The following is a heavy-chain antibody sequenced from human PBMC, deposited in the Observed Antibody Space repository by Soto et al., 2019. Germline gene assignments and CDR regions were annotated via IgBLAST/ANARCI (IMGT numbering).Heavy chain of an antibody. Sequence: PGESLKISCAASGFTFSNYAIHWVRQAPGKGLEWVAVISYDGSNKYYADSVKGRFTISRDNSRDTLSLQMNSLKPEDAAVYYCARSVNVVVTATVDYWGQGTLVTVSS. CDR3: ARSVNVVVTATVDY. CDR1: GFTFSNYA. V-gene: IGHV3-30-3*01. CDR2: ISYDGSNK. D-gene: IGHD2-21*02. J-gene: IGHJ4*02.